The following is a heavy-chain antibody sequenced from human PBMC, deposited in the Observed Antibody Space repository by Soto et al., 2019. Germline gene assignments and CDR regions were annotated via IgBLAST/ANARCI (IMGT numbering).Heavy chain of an antibody. CDR2: IYYSGTT. J-gene: IGHJ4*02. D-gene: IGHD1-26*01. Sequence: PSESLSLTCTVSGGSISSGGYYWSWIRQHPGKGLEWIGYIYYSGTTYYNPSLESRVTISVDTSENQFSLNLNSVTAADTAMYYCASTYSNASSGPFDFWGQGALVTVSS. CDR3: ASTYSNASSGPFDF. V-gene: IGHV4-31*03. CDR1: GGSISSGGYY.